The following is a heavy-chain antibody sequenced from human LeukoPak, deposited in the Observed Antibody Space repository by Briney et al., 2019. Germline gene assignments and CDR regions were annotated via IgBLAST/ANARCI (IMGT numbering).Heavy chain of an antibody. CDR2: ISSSSSYI. CDR1: GFTFSSYS. CDR3: AAGRGYCTNGVCPGVGY. V-gene: IGHV3-21*01. Sequence: GGSLRLSCAASGFTFSSYSMNWVRPAPGKGLEWVSSISSSSSYIYYADSVKGRFTISRDNAKNSLYLQMNSLRAEDTAVYYCAAGRGYCTNGVCPGVGYWGQGTLVTVSS. J-gene: IGHJ4*02. D-gene: IGHD2-8*01.